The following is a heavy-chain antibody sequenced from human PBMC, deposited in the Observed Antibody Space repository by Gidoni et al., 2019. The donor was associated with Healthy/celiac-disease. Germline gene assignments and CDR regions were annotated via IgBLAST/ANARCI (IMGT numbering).Heavy chain of an antibody. J-gene: IGHJ4*02. V-gene: IGHV5-51*01. Sequence: EVQLVQSGAEVKKPGESRKISCKGSGYSFTSYWIGWLRQMPGKGLEWMGIIYPGDSDTRYSPSFQGQVTISADKSISTAYLQWSSLKASDTAMYYCARRPLWFGEEYYFDYWGQGTLVTVSS. CDR2: IYPGDSDT. CDR1: GYSFTSYW. D-gene: IGHD3-10*01. CDR3: ARRPLWFGEEYYFDY.